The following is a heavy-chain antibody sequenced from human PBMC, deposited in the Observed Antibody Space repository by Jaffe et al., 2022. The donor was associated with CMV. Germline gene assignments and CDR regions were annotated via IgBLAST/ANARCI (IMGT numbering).Heavy chain of an antibody. D-gene: IGHD5-12*01. CDR1: GGSISSSSYY. Sequence: QLQLQESGPGLVKPSETLSLTCTVSGGSISSSSYYWGWIRQPPGKGLEWIGSIYYSGSTYYNPSLKSRVTISVDTSKNQFSLKLSSVTAADTAVYYCARAPVEMATITNWYFDLWGRGTLVTVSS. V-gene: IGHV4-39*01. CDR2: IYYSGST. CDR3: ARAPVEMATITNWYFDL. J-gene: IGHJ2*01.